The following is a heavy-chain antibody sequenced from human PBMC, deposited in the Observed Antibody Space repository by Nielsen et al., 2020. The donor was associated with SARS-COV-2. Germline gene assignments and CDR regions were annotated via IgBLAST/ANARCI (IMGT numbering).Heavy chain of an antibody. J-gene: IGHJ4*02. CDR3: AKSLATVTTLSFDY. Sequence: GESLKISCAASGFTFSSYAMSWVRQAPGKGLEWVSAISGTGRSTYYADSVKGRFTISRDNSKNTLYLQMNSLRAEDTALYYCAKSLATVTTLSFDYWGQGTLVTVLL. D-gene: IGHD4-17*01. CDR1: GFTFSSYA. CDR2: ISGTGRST. V-gene: IGHV3-23*01.